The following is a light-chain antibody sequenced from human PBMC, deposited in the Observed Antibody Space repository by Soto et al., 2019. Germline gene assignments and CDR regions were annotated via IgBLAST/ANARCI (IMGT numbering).Light chain of an antibody. CDR3: QHGGT. Sequence: IVLTQTPATLSLSPGERATVSCRASQSVSNYLGWYQQNPGQALRLLIYDASNRATGIPAGFSGSGSGTDFTLTISSLEPEDFEVYYCQHGGTFGQGTRLEIK. CDR2: DAS. J-gene: IGKJ5*01. V-gene: IGKV3-11*01. CDR1: QSVSNY.